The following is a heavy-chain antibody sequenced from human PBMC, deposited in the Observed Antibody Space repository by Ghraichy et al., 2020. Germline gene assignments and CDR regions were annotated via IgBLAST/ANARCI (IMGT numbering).Heavy chain of an antibody. CDR3: ARDFYDFWSGYNDYGMDV. D-gene: IGHD3-3*01. Sequence: GGSLRLSCAASGFTFSSYGMHWVRQAPGKGLEWVAVIWYDGSNKYYADSVKGRFTISRDNSKNTLYLQMNSLRAEDTAVYYCARDFYDFWSGYNDYGMDVWGQGTTVTVSS. V-gene: IGHV3-33*01. CDR1: GFTFSSYG. J-gene: IGHJ6*02. CDR2: IWYDGSNK.